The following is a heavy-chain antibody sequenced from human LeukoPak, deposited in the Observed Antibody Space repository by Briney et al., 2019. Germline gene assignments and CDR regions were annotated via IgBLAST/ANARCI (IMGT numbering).Heavy chain of an antibody. V-gene: IGHV3-30*04. J-gene: IGHJ4*02. CDR3: ARGARKGDDYGGFFDY. Sequence: GGSLRLSCAASRFTFSSYAMHWVRQAPGKGLEWVAVISYDGSYKDYADSVKGRFTVSRDNSKSTMYVQMNSLRAEDTAVYYCARGARKGDDYGGFFDYWGQGTLVTVSS. D-gene: IGHD4-23*01. CDR2: ISYDGSYK. CDR1: RFTFSSYA.